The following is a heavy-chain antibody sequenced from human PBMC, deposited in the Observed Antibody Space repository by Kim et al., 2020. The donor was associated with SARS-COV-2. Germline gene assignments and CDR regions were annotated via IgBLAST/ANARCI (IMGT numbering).Heavy chain of an antibody. D-gene: IGHD3-10*01. Sequence: GGSLRLSCAASGFTFSSYWMSWVRQAPGKGLEWVANIKQDGSEKYYVDSVKGRFTISRDNAKNSLYLQMNSLRAEDTAVYYCARQKGAGAFYGSGSRTPFDYWGQGTLVTVSS. CDR3: ARQKGAGAFYGSGSRTPFDY. J-gene: IGHJ4*02. CDR1: GFTFSSYW. CDR2: IKQDGSEK. V-gene: IGHV3-7*03.